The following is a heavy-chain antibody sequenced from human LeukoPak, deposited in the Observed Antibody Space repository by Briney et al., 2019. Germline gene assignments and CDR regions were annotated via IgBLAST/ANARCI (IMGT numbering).Heavy chain of an antibody. Sequence: SETLSLTCTVSGGSISSSRYYWGWIRQPPGKGLEWIGSISYSGRTYYNPSLKSRVTNSVDTTKNQFPLKLSSVTAADTAVYYCARGEALTMVRGVIIMRVFDIWGQGTMVTVSP. CDR1: GGSISSSRYY. V-gene: IGHV4-39*01. J-gene: IGHJ3*02. D-gene: IGHD3-10*01. CDR2: ISYSGRT. CDR3: ARGEALTMVRGVIIMRVFDI.